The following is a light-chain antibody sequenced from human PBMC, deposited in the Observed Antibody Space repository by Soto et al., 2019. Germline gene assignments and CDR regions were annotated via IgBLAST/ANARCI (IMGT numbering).Light chain of an antibody. CDR3: CSYAGSYTYV. V-gene: IGLV2-11*01. J-gene: IGLJ1*01. CDR2: SVS. Sequence: QSALTQPRSVSGSPGQSVTISCTGTSSDVGVHNYVSWYQQHPGKAPKLMISSVSKRPSGVPDRFSGSKSGNTASLTISGLQAEDEADYYCCSYAGSYTYVFGPGTKVTV. CDR1: SSDVGVHNY.